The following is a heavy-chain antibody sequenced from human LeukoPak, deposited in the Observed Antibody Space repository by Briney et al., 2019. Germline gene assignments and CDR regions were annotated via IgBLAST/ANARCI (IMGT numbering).Heavy chain of an antibody. V-gene: IGHV3-23*01. J-gene: IGHJ3*02. Sequence: WGSLRLSCAASGFTFDDYAMSWVRQAPGKGLEWVSAISGSGGSTYYADSVKGRFTISRDNSKNTLYLQMNSLRAEDTAVYYCAKDTSGSDPLGVEAFDIWGQGTMVTVSS. D-gene: IGHD5-12*01. CDR3: AKDTSGSDPLGVEAFDI. CDR1: GFTFDDYA. CDR2: ISGSGGST.